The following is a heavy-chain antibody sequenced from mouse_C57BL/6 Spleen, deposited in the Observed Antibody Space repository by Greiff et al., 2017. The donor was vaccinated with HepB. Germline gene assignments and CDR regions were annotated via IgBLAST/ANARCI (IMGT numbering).Heavy chain of an antibody. CDR3: ASLTGSFAY. Sequence: VKLMESGAELVKPGASVKLSCKASGYTFTEYTIHWVKQRPGHGLEWIGEILPGSGSTNYNEKFKGKATFTADTSSNTAYMQLSSLTTEDSAIYYCASLTGSFAYWGQGTLVTVSA. CDR2: ILPGSGST. CDR1: GYTFTEYT. J-gene: IGHJ3*01. D-gene: IGHD4-1*01. V-gene: IGHV1-9*01.